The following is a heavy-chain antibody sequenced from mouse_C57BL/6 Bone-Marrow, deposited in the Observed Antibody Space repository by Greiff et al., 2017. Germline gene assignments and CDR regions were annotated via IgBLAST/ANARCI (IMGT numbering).Heavy chain of an antibody. CDR3: ASYGSSYDY. Sequence: VQGVESGAELARPGASVKLSCKASGYTFTSYGISWVKQRTGQGLEWIGEIYPRSGNTYYNEKFKGKATLTADKSSSTAYMELRSLTSEDSAVCFCASYGSSYDYWGQGTTLTVSS. V-gene: IGHV1-81*01. D-gene: IGHD1-1*01. CDR1: GYTFTSYG. J-gene: IGHJ2*01. CDR2: IYPRSGNT.